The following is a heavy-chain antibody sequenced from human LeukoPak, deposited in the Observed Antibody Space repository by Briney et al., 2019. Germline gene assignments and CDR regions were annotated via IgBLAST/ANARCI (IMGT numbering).Heavy chain of an antibody. J-gene: IGHJ4*02. CDR1: GGSISNTNR. CDR3: SRENGAFSPFGY. V-gene: IGHV4-4*02. Sequence: KPSETLSLTCGVSGGSISNTNRWSWVRQPPGQGLEWIGEISLTGLTHYNPSLESRVTVSLDKSNNQLSLNLTSVTAADTAVYYCSRENGAFSPFGYWGQGTLVTVLS. CDR2: ISLTGLT. D-gene: IGHD2-8*01.